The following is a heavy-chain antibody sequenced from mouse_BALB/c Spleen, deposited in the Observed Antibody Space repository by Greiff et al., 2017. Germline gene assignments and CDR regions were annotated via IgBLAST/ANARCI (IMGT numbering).Heavy chain of an antibody. J-gene: IGHJ3*01. Sequence: QVQLQQSGAELMKPGASVKISCKATGYTFSSYWIEWVKQRPGHGLEWIGEILPGSGSTNYNEKFKGKATFTADTSSNTAYMQLSSLTSEDSAVYYCARKGTMIAWFAYWGQGTLVTVSA. V-gene: IGHV1-9*01. CDR2: ILPGSGST. CDR1: GYTFSSYW. D-gene: IGHD2-4*01. CDR3: ARKGTMIAWFAY.